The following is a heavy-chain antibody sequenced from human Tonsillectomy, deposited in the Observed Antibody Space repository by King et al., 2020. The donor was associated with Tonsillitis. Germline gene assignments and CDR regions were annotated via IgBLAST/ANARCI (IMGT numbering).Heavy chain of an antibody. V-gene: IGHV3-21*01. CDR2: ISSSSSYI. CDR1: GFTFSIYS. J-gene: IGHJ6*03. D-gene: IGHD3-10*01. Sequence: VQLVESGGGLVKPGGSLRLSCAASGFTFSIYSMNCVRQAPGKGLEWVSSISSSSSYIYYADSVKGRFTISRDNAKNSLYMQMNSLRAADTAVYYCARSGLVLGDYYYYYYMDVWGRGTTVTVSS. CDR3: ARSGLVLGDYYYYYYMDV.